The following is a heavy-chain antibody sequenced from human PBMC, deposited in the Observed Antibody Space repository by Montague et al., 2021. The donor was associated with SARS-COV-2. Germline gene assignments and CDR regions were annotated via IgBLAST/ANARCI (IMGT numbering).Heavy chain of an antibody. V-gene: IGHV3-48*03. J-gene: IGHJ6*02. D-gene: IGHD5-24*01. CDR3: ASDSSIEIPDYYYSMDV. CDR2: ISSSGSTI. Sequence: SLRLSCAASGFTFSSYEMNWVRQAPGKGLEWVSYISSSGSTIYYADSVKGRFTISRDNAKNSLYLQMNSLRAEDTAIYYCASDSSIEIPDYYYSMDVWGQGTTVTVSS. CDR1: GFTFSSYE.